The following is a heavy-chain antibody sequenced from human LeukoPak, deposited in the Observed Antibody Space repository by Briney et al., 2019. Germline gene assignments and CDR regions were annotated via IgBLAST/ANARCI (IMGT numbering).Heavy chain of an antibody. J-gene: IGHJ4*02. CDR3: ARAHCSGGSCYSGDLVDY. Sequence: GGSLRLSCAASGFTFSRYWMHWVRQAPGKGLVWVSRINTDGSSTSYADSVKGRFTISRVNAKNTLYLQMNGLRAEDTAVYYCARAHCSGGSCYSGDLVDYWGQGTLVTVSS. D-gene: IGHD2-15*01. V-gene: IGHV3-74*01. CDR2: INTDGSST. CDR1: GFTFSRYW.